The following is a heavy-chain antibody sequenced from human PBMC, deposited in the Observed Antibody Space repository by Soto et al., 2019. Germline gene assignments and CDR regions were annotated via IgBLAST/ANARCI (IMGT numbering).Heavy chain of an antibody. J-gene: IGHJ4*02. CDR3: ARRYGGNFDY. CDR1: GCTISSYY. Sequence: SETLSLTCTVSGCTISSYYWSWIRQPPGKGLEWIGYIYYSGSTNYNPSLKSRVTISVDTSKNQFSLKLSSVTAADTAVYYCARRYGGNFDYWGQGTLVTVSS. D-gene: IGHD1-26*01. CDR2: IYYSGST. V-gene: IGHV4-59*01.